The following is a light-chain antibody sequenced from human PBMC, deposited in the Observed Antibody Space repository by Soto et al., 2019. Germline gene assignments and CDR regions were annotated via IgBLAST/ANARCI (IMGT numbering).Light chain of an antibody. J-gene: IGKJ5*01. V-gene: IGKV1-5*01. CDR1: QTISTW. CDR2: DAS. Sequence: DIQVTQSPPTLSASVGDRVTITCRASQTISTWLAWYQHKPGKAPNLLIYDASTLKSGVPSRFSGSGSGTEFTLTISSLRPGDFATYYCQQSETYPLAFGQGTRLEIK. CDR3: QQSETYPLA.